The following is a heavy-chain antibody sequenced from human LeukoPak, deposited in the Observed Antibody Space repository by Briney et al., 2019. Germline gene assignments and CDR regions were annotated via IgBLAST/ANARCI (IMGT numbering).Heavy chain of an antibody. CDR3: ARERNLEIAVAGTIFDY. Sequence: GGSLRLSCAASGFTVRSYYMAWVRQAPGKGLEWVSVIYSGGDTYYADSVKGRFTISRDNSKNMIYLEMSGLKAEDTAVYYCARERNLEIAVAGTIFDYWGQGTLVTVSS. V-gene: IGHV3-66*01. D-gene: IGHD6-19*01. CDR2: IYSGGDT. CDR1: GFTVRSYY. J-gene: IGHJ4*02.